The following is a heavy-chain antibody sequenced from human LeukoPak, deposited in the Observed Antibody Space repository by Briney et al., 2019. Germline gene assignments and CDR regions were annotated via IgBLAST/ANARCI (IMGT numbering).Heavy chain of an antibody. CDR1: GGSMSSSSYY. J-gene: IGHJ4*02. Sequence: PSETLSLTCTVSGGSMSSSSYYWGWIRQPPGKGLEWIGSIYYSGSTYYNPSLKSRVTISVDTSKNQFSLKLSSVTAADTAVYYCARYQSLVRYFDYWGQGTLVTVSS. CDR2: IYYSGST. D-gene: IGHD6-13*01. V-gene: IGHV4-39*01. CDR3: ARYQSLVRYFDY.